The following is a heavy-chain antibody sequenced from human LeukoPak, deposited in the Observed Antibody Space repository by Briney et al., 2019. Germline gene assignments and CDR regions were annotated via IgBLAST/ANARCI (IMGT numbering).Heavy chain of an antibody. CDR2: IDPSDSYH. V-gene: IGHV5-10-1*01. CDR1: GYRFTSYW. Sequence: GESLKISCKASGYRFTSYWISWLRQMPGKGLEWMGRIDPSDSYHSYSPAFQGHVTISDDKSLSTAYLQWSSLKASDTAMYYCARRSAYVVPPDYWGQGTLITVSS. D-gene: IGHD2-2*01. CDR3: ARRSAYVVPPDY. J-gene: IGHJ4*02.